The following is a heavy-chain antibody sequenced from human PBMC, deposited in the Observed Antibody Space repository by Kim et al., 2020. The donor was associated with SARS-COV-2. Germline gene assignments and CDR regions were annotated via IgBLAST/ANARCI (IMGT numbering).Heavy chain of an antibody. J-gene: IGHJ3*02. V-gene: IGHV3-30*04. CDR3: ARKNSGSYRGAFDI. Sequence: GGSLRLSCAASGFTFSSYAMHWVRQAPGKGLEWVAVISYDGSNKYYADSVKGRFTISRDNSKNTLYLQMNSLRAEDTAVYYCARKNSGSYRGAFDIWGQGTMVTVSS. CDR2: ISYDGSNK. CDR1: GFTFSSYA. D-gene: IGHD1-26*01.